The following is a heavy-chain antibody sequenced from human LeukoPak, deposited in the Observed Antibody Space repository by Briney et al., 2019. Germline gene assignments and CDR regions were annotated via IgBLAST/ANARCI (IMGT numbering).Heavy chain of an antibody. J-gene: IGHJ4*02. CDR1: GFTFSSYW. CDR3: ARAGIAAAGTFDY. V-gene: IGHV3-74*01. CDR2: INSDGSST. D-gene: IGHD6-13*01. Sequence: GGSLRLSCAASGFTFSSYWMHWVRQAPGKGLVWVSRINSDGSSTSYADSVKGRFTISRDNAKNTLYLQMNSLRAEDTAVYYCARAGIAAAGTFDYWGQGTLVTVSS.